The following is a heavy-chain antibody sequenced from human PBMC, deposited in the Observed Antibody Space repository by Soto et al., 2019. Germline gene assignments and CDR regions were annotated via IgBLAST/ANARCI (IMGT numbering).Heavy chain of an antibody. CDR2: ISAYNGNT. J-gene: IGHJ6*02. CDR1: GYTFTSYG. Sequence: QVQLVQSGAEVKKPGASVKVSCKASGYTFTSYGISWVRQAPGQGLEWMGWISAYNGNTNYAQKLQGRVTMTTDTSTSTAYMELRSLRSDDTAVYYCASGPNDYGDYERLDYYYGMDVWGQGTTVTFSS. V-gene: IGHV1-18*01. CDR3: ASGPNDYGDYERLDYYYGMDV. D-gene: IGHD4-17*01.